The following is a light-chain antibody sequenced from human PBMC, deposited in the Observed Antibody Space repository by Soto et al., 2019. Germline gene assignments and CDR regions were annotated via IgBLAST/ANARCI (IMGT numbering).Light chain of an antibody. CDR3: CSYAGSSTFV. Sequence: QSALTQPASVSGSPGQSITISCTGGSSDVGSYDLVSWYQQHPGKAPKVMIYEGSKWPSGVSSRFSGSKSGNMASLTISGLQAEDEADYYCCSYAGSSTFVFGTGTKVTVL. CDR2: EGS. J-gene: IGLJ1*01. CDR1: SSDVGSYDL. V-gene: IGLV2-23*03.